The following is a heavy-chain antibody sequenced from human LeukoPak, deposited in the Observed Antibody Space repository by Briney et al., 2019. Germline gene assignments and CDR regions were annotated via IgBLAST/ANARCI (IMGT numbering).Heavy chain of an antibody. CDR1: GYSFTSYW. Sequence: NTGESLKISCKGSGYSFTSYWIGWVRQMPGKGLEWMGIIYPGDSDTRYSPSFQGQVTISADKSTSTAYIQLNSLKASDTAMYYCARTYCPSGSCRKDGYVYGMDVWGQGTSVTVSS. D-gene: IGHD2-15*01. CDR2: IYPGDSDT. J-gene: IGHJ6*02. CDR3: ARTYCPSGSCRKDGYVYGMDV. V-gene: IGHV5-51*01.